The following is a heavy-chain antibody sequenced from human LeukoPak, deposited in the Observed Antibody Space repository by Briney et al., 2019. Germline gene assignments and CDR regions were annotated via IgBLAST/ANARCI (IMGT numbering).Heavy chain of an antibody. D-gene: IGHD3-22*01. CDR2: ISYDGSNK. J-gene: IGHJ5*02. CDR3: AREDYSYYYDSSGYYYGEDNWFDP. CDR1: GFTFSSYA. V-gene: IGHV3-30*01. Sequence: PGGSLRLSCAASGFTFSSYAMHWVRQAPGKGLEWVAVISYDGSNKYYADSVKGRFTISRDNSKNTLYLQMNSLRAEDTAVYYCAREDYSYYYDSSGYYYGEDNWFDPWGQGTLVTVSS.